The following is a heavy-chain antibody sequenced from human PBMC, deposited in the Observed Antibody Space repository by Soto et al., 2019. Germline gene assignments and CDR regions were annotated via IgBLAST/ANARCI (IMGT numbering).Heavy chain of an antibody. CDR2: ISGSGGST. CDR3: AKGTYSNYYYYYYMDV. J-gene: IGHJ6*03. Sequence: GSLRLSCAASGFTFSSYAMSWVRQAPGKGLEWVSAISGSGGSTYYADSVKGRFTISRDNSKNTLYLQMNSLRAEDTAVYYCAKGTYSNYYYYYYMDVWGKGTTVTVSS. CDR1: GFTFSSYA. V-gene: IGHV3-23*01. D-gene: IGHD4-4*01.